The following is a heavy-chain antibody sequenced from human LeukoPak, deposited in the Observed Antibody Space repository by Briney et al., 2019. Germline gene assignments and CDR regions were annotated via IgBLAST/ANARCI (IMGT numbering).Heavy chain of an antibody. CDR3: ARPSIAAAGTYYLDY. CDR2: INHSGST. J-gene: IGHJ4*02. CDR1: GGSFSGYY. D-gene: IGHD6-13*01. V-gene: IGHV4-34*01. Sequence: SETLSLTCAVYGGSFSGYYWSWIRQPPGKGLEWIGEINHSGSTNYNPSLKSRVTISVDTSKNQFSLKLSSVTAADTAVYYCARPSIAAAGTYYLDYWGQGTLVTVSS.